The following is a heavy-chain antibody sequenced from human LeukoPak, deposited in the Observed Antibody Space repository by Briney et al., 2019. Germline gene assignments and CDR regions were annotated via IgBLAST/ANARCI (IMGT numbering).Heavy chain of an antibody. CDR3: ARATYDSSAVDAFDI. CDR2: TNTAGNTI. Sequence: GGSLRLSCAASGFTVSSNYMSWVRQAPGKGLEWVAYTNTAGNTIYYADSMKGRFTISRDNAKNSLYLQMNTLRAEDTAVYYCARATYDSSAVDAFDIWGQGTMVTVSP. D-gene: IGHD3-22*01. V-gene: IGHV3-11*01. CDR1: GFTVSSNY. J-gene: IGHJ3*02.